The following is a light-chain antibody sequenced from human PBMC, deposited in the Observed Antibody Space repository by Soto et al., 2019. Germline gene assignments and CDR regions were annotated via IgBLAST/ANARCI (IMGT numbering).Light chain of an antibody. V-gene: IGLV2-11*01. Sequence: QSALTQPRSVSGSPGRSVTISCTGTSSDVGDYNYVSWYQQYPGKAPKLVIYDVSKRPSGVRDRFSGSKSGNTASLTISGLQAEDEDDYYCCSFAGSYTFWVFGGGTKLTVL. CDR3: CSFAGSYTFWV. CDR2: DVS. J-gene: IGLJ3*02. CDR1: SSDVGDYNY.